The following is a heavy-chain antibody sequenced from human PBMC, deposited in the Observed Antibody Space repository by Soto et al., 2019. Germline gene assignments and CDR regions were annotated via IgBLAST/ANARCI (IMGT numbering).Heavy chain of an antibody. J-gene: IGHJ6*02. Sequence: PGGSLRLSCAASGFTFSSYTMNWVRQAPGKGLEWVSYISSGGSTIYYADSVKGRFTISRDNAKNSLYLQMNSLRDEDTAVYYCARDKVCSGTSCYSYDYYGMDVWGQGTTVTVSS. D-gene: IGHD2-2*01. CDR2: ISSGGSTI. CDR1: GFTFSSYT. V-gene: IGHV3-48*02. CDR3: ARDKVCSGTSCYSYDYYGMDV.